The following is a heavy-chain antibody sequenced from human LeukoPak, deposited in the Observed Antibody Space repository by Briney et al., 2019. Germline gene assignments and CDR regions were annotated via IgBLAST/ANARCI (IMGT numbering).Heavy chain of an antibody. D-gene: IGHD6-19*01. V-gene: IGHV3-66*04. Sequence: AGGSLRLSCAASGFTVSSNYMSWVRQAPGKGLEWVSVIYSGGSTYYADSVKGRFTISRDNSKDTLYLQMNSLRAEDTAVYYCARPSIAVAGTDYWGQGTLVTVSS. CDR3: ARPSIAVAGTDY. CDR1: GFTVSSNY. CDR2: IYSGGST. J-gene: IGHJ4*02.